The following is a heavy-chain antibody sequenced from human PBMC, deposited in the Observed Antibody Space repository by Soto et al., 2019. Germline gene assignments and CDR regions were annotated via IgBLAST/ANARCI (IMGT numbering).Heavy chain of an antibody. D-gene: IGHD4-17*01. CDR1: GGGFSTYA. Sequence: QVQLVQSGAEVKKPGSSVKVSCKASGGGFSTYAITWVRQAPGQGLEWMGGITPIFDTTNYAQKFQGRVTITADESTTTVHMELTSLTSEDTAVYYCATGGTTVPRRFDYWGQGTLVTVSS. CDR3: ATGGTTVPRRFDY. V-gene: IGHV1-69*01. J-gene: IGHJ4*02. CDR2: ITPIFDTT.